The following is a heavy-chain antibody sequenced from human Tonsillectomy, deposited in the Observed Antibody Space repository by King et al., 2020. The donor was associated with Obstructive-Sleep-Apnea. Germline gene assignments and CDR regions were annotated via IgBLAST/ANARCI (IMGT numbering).Heavy chain of an antibody. D-gene: IGHD2-2*01. V-gene: IGHV3-30*18. Sequence: VQLVESGGGVVQPGRSLRLSCAGSGYTFDNYGLHWVRQAPGKGLEWVALISYDESNKSYADSVKGRFTISRDNSKNPLYLRMNSLRAEDTAVYYCAKEVGPYCPTPSCYVYGMDVWGQGTTVTVSS. J-gene: IGHJ6*02. CDR1: GYTFDNYG. CDR3: AKEVGPYCPTPSCYVYGMDV. CDR2: ISYDESNK.